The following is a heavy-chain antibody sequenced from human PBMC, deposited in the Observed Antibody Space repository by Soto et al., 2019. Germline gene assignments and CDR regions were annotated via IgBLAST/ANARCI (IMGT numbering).Heavy chain of an antibody. CDR1: GFTFSSYE. D-gene: IGHD2-15*01. CDR2: ISSSGSTI. J-gene: IGHJ3*02. V-gene: IGHV3-48*03. Sequence: SLRLSCAASGFTFSSYEMNWVRQAPGKGLEWVSYISSSGSTIYYADSVKGRFTISRDNAKNSLYLQMNSLRAEDTAVYYCGGEYCSGGSCPTHAFDIWGQGTMVTVSS. CDR3: GGEYCSGGSCPTHAFDI.